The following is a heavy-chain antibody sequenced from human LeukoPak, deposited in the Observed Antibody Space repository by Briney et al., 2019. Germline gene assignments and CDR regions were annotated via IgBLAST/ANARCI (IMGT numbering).Heavy chain of an antibody. CDR1: GGTFSSYA. CDR3: AGYYYYDSSGYLS. D-gene: IGHD3-22*01. J-gene: IGHJ4*02. V-gene: IGHV1-69*04. Sequence: SVKVSCKASGGTFSSYAISWVRQAPGQGLELMGRIIPILGIANYAQKFQGRVTITADKSTSTAYMELSSLRSEDTAVYYCAGYYYYDSSGYLSWGQGTLVTVSS. CDR2: IIPILGIA.